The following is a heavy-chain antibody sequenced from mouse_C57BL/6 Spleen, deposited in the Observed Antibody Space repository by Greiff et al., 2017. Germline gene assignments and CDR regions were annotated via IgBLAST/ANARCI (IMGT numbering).Heavy chain of an antibody. V-gene: IGHV1-52*01. CDR1: GYTFTSYW. D-gene: IGHD1-1*01. CDR2: IDPSDSET. J-gene: IGHJ1*03. CDR3: ARGYGSRDWDFDV. Sequence: QVQLQQPGAELVRPGSSVKLSCKASGYTFTSYWMHWVKQRPIQGLEWIGNIDPSDSETHYNQKFKDKATLTVDKSSSTAYMQLSSLTSEDSAVYDCARGYGSRDWDFDVWGTGTTVTVSS.